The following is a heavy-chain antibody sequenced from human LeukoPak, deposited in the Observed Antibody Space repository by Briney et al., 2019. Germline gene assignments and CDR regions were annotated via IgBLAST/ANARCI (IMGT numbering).Heavy chain of an antibody. CDR2: ISAYNGNT. V-gene: IGHV1-18*01. J-gene: IGHJ6*02. Sequence: GASVKVSCKASGYTFTSYGISWVRQAPGQGLEWMGWISAYNGNTNYAQKLQGRVTMTTDTSTSTAYMELRSLRSDDTAVYYCARDRPPPPTLLWFGEMVYYYYYGMDVWGQGTTVTVSS. CDR3: ARDRPPPPTLLWFGEMVYYYYYGMDV. CDR1: GYTFTSYG. D-gene: IGHD3-10*01.